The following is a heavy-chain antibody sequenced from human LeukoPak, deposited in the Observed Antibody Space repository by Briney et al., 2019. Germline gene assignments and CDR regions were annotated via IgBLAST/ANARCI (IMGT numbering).Heavy chain of an antibody. CDR3: ARESYSTGWSYFDY. CDR2: ISTSGSTI. D-gene: IGHD6-19*01. Sequence: PGGSLRLSCAASGFTFSSYEMNWVRQAPGKGLEWVSYISTSGSTIYYADSVKGRFTISRDNAKNSLYLQMNSLRAEDTAVYYCARESYSTGWSYFDYWGQGTLVTVSS. CDR1: GFTFSSYE. J-gene: IGHJ4*02. V-gene: IGHV3-48*03.